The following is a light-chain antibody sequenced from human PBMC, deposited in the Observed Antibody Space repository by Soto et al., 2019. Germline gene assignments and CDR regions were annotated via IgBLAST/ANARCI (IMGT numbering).Light chain of an antibody. J-gene: IGKJ1*01. CDR3: QQRTNWPPGT. CDR1: QSVSSN. V-gene: IGKV3-11*01. CDR2: DAS. Sequence: SQSVSSNLAWYQQKPGQAPRLLIYDASNRATGIPARFSGSGSGTAVAPTIIILQSEDLAFYFCQQRTNWPPGTFGQGTKVDIK.